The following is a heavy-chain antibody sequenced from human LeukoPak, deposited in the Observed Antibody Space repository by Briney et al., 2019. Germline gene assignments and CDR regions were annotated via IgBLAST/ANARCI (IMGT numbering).Heavy chain of an antibody. CDR2: IYYSGST. D-gene: IGHD1-26*01. Sequence: SETLSLTCTVSGGSISSYYWSWIRQPPGKGLEWVGCIYYSGSTYYTPSLKVRVTISVDMSKNQFSLKLSSVTAADTAVYYCARLSGSPHPPFDYWGQGTLVTVSS. CDR1: GGSISSYY. V-gene: IGHV4-59*08. CDR3: ARLSGSPHPPFDY. J-gene: IGHJ4*02.